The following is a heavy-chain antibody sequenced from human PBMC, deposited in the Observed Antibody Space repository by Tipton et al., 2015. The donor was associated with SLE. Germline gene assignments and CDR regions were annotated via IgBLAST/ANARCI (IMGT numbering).Heavy chain of an antibody. CDR3: ARDSTAYSSGRVDAFDI. V-gene: IGHV4-39*07. CDR1: GGSISSSSYY. CDR2: IYHSGST. D-gene: IGHD6-19*01. J-gene: IGHJ3*02. Sequence: TLSLTCTVSGGSISSSSYYWGWIRQPPGKGLEWIGSIYHSGSTYYNPSLKSRVTISVDTSKNQFSLKLSSVTAADTAVYYCARDSTAYSSGRVDAFDIWGQGTMVTVSS.